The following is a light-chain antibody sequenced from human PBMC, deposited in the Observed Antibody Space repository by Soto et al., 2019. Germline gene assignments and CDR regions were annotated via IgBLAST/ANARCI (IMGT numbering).Light chain of an antibody. CDR2: DAS. Sequence: EIVLTQSPGTLSLSPGERATLSCRASQSVGSYLAWYQQKPGQAPRLLIYDASNRATGIPTRFSGSGSGTDFALTISSLEPEDFAVYYCQPRSNWPSFGPGTKVDIK. V-gene: IGKV3-11*01. J-gene: IGKJ3*01. CDR1: QSVGSY. CDR3: QPRSNWPS.